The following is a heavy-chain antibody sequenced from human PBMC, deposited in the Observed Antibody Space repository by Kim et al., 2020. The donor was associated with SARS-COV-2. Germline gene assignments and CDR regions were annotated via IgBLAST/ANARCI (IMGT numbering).Heavy chain of an antibody. V-gene: IGHV3-7*01. J-gene: IGHJ6*03. D-gene: IGHD7-27*01. CDR2: IKQDGSEQ. CDR3: VRGHDSGSGGYWGGAPKYYYYMDV. Sequence: GGSLRLSCVASGFSFSRYSMRWVRQAPGMGLEWVANIKQDGSEQYYVDSVKGRFTISRDNARSSLYLQMNSLRAEDTAMYYCVRGHDSGSGGYWGGAPKYYYYMDVWGKGTTVTVSS. CDR1: GFSFSRYS.